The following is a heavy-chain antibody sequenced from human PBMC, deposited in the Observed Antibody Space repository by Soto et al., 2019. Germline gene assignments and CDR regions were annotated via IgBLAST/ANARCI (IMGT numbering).Heavy chain of an antibody. D-gene: IGHD1-26*01. J-gene: IGHJ4*02. CDR2: IDSSGVKK. Sequence: GGSLRLSCAASGFTFSGLYMSWIRQAPGKGLEWVSCIDSSGVKKFYAESVRGRVTFTRDTSAGTVYMQLSSPTSEDTAVYYCARDDSGFSGSHYIDYFNYWGQGALVTVSS. CDR3: ARDDSGFSGSHYIDYFNY. CDR1: GFTFSGLY. V-gene: IGHV3-11*04.